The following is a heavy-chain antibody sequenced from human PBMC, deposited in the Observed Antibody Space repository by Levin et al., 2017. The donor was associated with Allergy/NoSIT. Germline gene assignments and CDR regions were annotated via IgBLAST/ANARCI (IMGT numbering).Heavy chain of an antibody. D-gene: IGHD3-10*01. CDR3: ARTRGIDSGSYPFDY. J-gene: IGHJ4*02. CDR2: MDYSGTT. V-gene: IGHV4-59*13. Sequence: SQTLSLTCPVSGGSISTYYWSWIRQPPGKGLEWIGYMDYSGTTNYNPSLKSRVTISIDTSKKQFSLKLTSVTAADTAVYYCARTRGIDSGSYPFDYWGQGTLVTVSS. CDR1: GGSISTYY.